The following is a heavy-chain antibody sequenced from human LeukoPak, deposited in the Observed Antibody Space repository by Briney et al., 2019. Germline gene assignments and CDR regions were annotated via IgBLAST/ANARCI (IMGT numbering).Heavy chain of an antibody. Sequence: GSSVKVSCKASGGTFSSYAISWVRQAPGQGLEWMGGITPIFGTANYAQKFQGRVTITTDESTSTAYMELSSLRSEDTAVYYCARGGYSYGYGRVRYRGYYYYMVVWGKGTTVTVSS. J-gene: IGHJ6*03. D-gene: IGHD5-18*01. CDR3: ARGGYSYGYGRVRYRGYYYYMVV. CDR1: GGTFSSYA. CDR2: ITPIFGTA. V-gene: IGHV1-69*05.